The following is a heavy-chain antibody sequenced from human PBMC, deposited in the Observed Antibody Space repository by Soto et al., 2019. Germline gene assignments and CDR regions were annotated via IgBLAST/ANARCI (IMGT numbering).Heavy chain of an antibody. CDR1: GYTFTSYG. CDR2: ISAYNGNT. Sequence: ASVKVSCKASGYTFTSYGISWVRQAPGQGLEWMGWISAYNGNTNYAQKLQCRVTMTTDTSTSPAYMELRSLRSDDTAVYYCAIDVGWAGDDWNDAFDIWGQGTMVTVSS. J-gene: IGHJ3*02. D-gene: IGHD1-1*01. V-gene: IGHV1-18*01. CDR3: AIDVGWAGDDWNDAFDI.